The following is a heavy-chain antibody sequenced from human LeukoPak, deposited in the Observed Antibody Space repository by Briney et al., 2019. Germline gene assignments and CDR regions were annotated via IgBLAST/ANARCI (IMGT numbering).Heavy chain of an antibody. Sequence: GGSLRLSCAASGFTFSSYAMHWVRQAPGKGLEYVSAISSNGGSTYYANSVKGRFTISRDNSKNTLYLQMGSLRAEDMAVYYWARGGVVVAATPADYWGQGTLVTVSS. CDR2: ISSNGGST. D-gene: IGHD2-15*01. V-gene: IGHV3-64*01. CDR3: ARGGVVVAATPADY. J-gene: IGHJ4*02. CDR1: GFTFSSYA.